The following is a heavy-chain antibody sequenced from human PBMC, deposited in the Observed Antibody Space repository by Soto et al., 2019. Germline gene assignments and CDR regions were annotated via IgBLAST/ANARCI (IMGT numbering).Heavy chain of an antibody. CDR2: INPNGGGT. V-gene: IGHV1-2*04. CDR3: ARSLGYYDILTGYYPDNWFHP. Sequence: ASVKISCKAAGYTFTGYYMHWVRQAPGQGLEWMGWINPNGGGTNYAQKFQGWVTMTRDTSIRTAYMELSRLRSDDTAVYYCARSLGYYDILTGYYPDNWFHPWGQGTLVTXS. J-gene: IGHJ5*02. D-gene: IGHD3-9*01. CDR1: GYTFTGYY.